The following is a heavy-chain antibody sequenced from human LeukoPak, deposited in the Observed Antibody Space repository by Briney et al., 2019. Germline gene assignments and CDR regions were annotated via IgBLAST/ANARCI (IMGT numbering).Heavy chain of an antibody. D-gene: IGHD5-12*01. J-gene: IGHJ6*03. V-gene: IGHV4-34*01. Sequence: PSETLSLTCAVYGGSFSGYHWSWIRQPPGKGLEWIGEINHSGSTNYNPSLKSRVTISVDTSKNQFSLKLSSVTAADTAVYYCARTDSGYDFRYYYYYYMDVWGKGTTVTVSS. CDR1: GGSFSGYH. CDR3: ARTDSGYDFRYYYYYYMDV. CDR2: INHSGST.